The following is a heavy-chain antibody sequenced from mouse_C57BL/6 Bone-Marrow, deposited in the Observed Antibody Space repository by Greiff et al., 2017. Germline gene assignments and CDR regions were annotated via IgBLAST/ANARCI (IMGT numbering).Heavy chain of an antibody. CDR2: IDPETGGT. D-gene: IGHD2-3*01. J-gene: IGHJ4*01. CDR3: TRFFYDGYSKAMDY. CDR1: GYTFTDYE. Sequence: VQLQQSGAELVRPGASVTLSCKASGYTFTDYEMHWVKQTPVHGLEWIGAIDPETGGTAYNQKFKGKAILTADKSSSTAYMELRSLTSEDSAVYYWTRFFYDGYSKAMDYWGQGTSVTVSS. V-gene: IGHV1-15*01.